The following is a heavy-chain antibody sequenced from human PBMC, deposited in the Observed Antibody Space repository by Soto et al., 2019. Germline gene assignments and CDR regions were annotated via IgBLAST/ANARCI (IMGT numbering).Heavy chain of an antibody. CDR1: GYSFTSHY. J-gene: IGHJ5*02. D-gene: IGHD3-16*01. V-gene: IGHV1-46*03. CDR3: ASAHSWHLLVWWFDP. Sequence: GAAVKVSCKASGYSFTSHYMHWVRQAPGQGLEWMGTIYPGGVNIGYAQKFKGRVTMTKDTSTSTVYMELNSLTSEDTAVYYCASAHSWHLLVWWFDPWG. CDR2: IYPGGVNI.